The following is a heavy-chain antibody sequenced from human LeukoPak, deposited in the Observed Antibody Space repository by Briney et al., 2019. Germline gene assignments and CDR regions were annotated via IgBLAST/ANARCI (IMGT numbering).Heavy chain of an antibody. CDR1: GFTFSTYS. J-gene: IGHJ6*03. CDR3: ARLLATWDYYYMDV. Sequence: PGGSLRLSCAGSGFTFSTYSIKWVRQAPGKGLEWVSYIGGSGSFIYYADSVKGRFTISRDNAKNSVYLQMNSLRDEDTAVYFCARLLATWDYYYMDVWGKGTTVTVSS. CDR2: IGGSGSFI. D-gene: IGHD3-3*02. V-gene: IGHV3-48*02.